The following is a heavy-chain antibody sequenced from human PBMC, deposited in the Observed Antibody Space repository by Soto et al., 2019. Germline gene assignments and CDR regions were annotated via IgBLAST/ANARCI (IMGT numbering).Heavy chain of an antibody. CDR2: IYHSGSA. J-gene: IGHJ4*02. CDR3: ARGGGHSFGSRFAD. V-gene: IGHV4-59*01. CDR1: AESSRNYY. Sequence: SATQSLTCTGRAESSRNYYWNWIRQPPGKGLEWIGYIYHSGSAMYNPSLKSRVSMSMDTSKSQFSLKLSSVTAADTAFDVCARGGGHSFGSRFADWGLGTLVPISS. D-gene: IGHD5-18*01.